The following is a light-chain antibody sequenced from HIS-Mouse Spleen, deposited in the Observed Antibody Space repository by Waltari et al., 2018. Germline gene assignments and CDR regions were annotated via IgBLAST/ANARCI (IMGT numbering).Light chain of an antibody. CDR3: AAWDDSLSGWV. CDR1: SSNIGSNY. CDR2: RNN. V-gene: IGLV1-47*01. Sequence: QSVLTQPPSASGTPGQRVTISCSGSSSNIGSNYVYWYQQLPGPAPKLLIYRNNQRPSGVPDRFSGSKSGTSASLAISGLRSEDEADYYCAAWDDSLSGWVFVGGTKLTVL. J-gene: IGLJ3*02.